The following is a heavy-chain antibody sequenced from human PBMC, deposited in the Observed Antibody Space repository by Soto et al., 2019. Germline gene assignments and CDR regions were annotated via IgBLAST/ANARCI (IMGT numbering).Heavy chain of an antibody. V-gene: IGHV3-13*01. D-gene: IGHD3-9*01. CDR1: GFILSTHD. Sequence: HLVASGGGLVQPGGSLRLSCVASGFILSTHDLHWVRDTPGEGLEWVSGIGTLGDTFYGASVKGRFTISRENAKNSLFLQMNSLTVGDTAVYYCVRGRSFDFASTPPPTFGPWGQGTLVTVSS. J-gene: IGHJ5*02. CDR3: VRGRSFDFASTPPPTFGP. CDR2: IGTLGDT.